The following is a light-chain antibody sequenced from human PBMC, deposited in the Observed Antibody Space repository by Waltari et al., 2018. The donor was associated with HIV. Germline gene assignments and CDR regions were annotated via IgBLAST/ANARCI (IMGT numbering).Light chain of an antibody. J-gene: IGLJ3*02. Sequence: QSALTQPASVSGSPGQSITISCTGTSSDVDGYHFVSWYQQHPGKAPKLIIFDVFKRPSGVSVRFAGSKSGNTASLTISGLQSEDEADYYCCSYAGSRTWVFGGGTKVTVL. CDR3: CSYAGSRTWV. V-gene: IGLV2-23*02. CDR2: DVF. CDR1: SSDVDGYHF.